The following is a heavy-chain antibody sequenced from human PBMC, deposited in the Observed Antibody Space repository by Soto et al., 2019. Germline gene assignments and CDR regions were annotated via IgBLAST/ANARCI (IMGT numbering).Heavy chain of an antibody. CDR2: ISGSGGST. CDR3: AKGPHSSSWANWFDP. V-gene: IGHV3-23*01. CDR1: GFTFSSYA. D-gene: IGHD6-6*01. J-gene: IGHJ5*02. Sequence: GGSLRLSCAASGFTFSSYAMSWVRQAPGKGLEWVSAISGSGGSTYYADSVKGRFTISRDNSKNTLYLQMNSLRAEDTAVYYCAKGPHSSSWANWFDPWGQGTLVTVSS.